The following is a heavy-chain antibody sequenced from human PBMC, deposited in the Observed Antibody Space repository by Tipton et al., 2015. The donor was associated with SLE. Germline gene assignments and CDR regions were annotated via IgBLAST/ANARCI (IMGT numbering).Heavy chain of an antibody. CDR2: IYYTGST. CDR3: AGRGDLVVVTSYFDH. D-gene: IGHD2-21*02. J-gene: IGHJ4*02. CDR1: GASLRSDTYL. Sequence: GLVKPSETLSLTCTVSGASLRSDTYLWGWVRQPPGKGLEWIGDIYYTGSTYYSPSLKSRVTVPVDTSNNQFSLKLSSVTAADTAVYCCAGRGDLVVVTSYFDHWGQGTLVTVST. V-gene: IGHV4-39*07.